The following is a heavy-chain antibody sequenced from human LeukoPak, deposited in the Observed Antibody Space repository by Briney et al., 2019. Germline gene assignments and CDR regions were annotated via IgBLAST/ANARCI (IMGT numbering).Heavy chain of an antibody. Sequence: ASVKVSCKASGYNFPSYVITGVRQPPGQGMEWMGWISPYNGNTNYAQKLQGRFTMTTDSSTTTAYMELRSLRSDDTAMYYCAREWDHYYDAWGQGTMVTVSS. CDR3: AREWDHYYDA. CDR1: GYNFPSYV. V-gene: IGHV1-18*01. CDR2: ISPYNGNT. D-gene: IGHD3-22*01. J-gene: IGHJ3*01.